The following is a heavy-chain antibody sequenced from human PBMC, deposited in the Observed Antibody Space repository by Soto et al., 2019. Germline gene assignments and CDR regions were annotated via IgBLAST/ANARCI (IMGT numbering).Heavy chain of an antibody. V-gene: IGHV4-59*08. CDR2: IYYSGST. J-gene: IGHJ1*01. Sequence: SETLSLTCTVSGGSISSYYWSWIRQPPGKGLEWIGYIYYSGSTNYNPSLKSRVTISVDTSKNQFSLKLSSVTAADTAVYYCASFDSSGCCAEYFQHWGQGTLVTVSS. D-gene: IGHD6-19*01. CDR1: GGSISSYY. CDR3: ASFDSSGCCAEYFQH.